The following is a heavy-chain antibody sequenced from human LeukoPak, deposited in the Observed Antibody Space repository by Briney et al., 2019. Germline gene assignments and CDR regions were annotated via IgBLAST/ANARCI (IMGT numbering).Heavy chain of an antibody. V-gene: IGHV1-46*01. CDR2: INPSGGST. J-gene: IGHJ4*02. CDR1: GYTFTSYA. D-gene: IGHD2-2*01. Sequence: ASVKVSCKASGYTFTSYAMHWVRQAPGQGLEWMGIINPSGGSTSYAQKFQGRVTMTRDTSTSTVYMELSSLRSEDTAVYYCARDISHCSSTSHCGRRPNHFDYWGQGTLVTVSS. CDR3: ARDISHCSSTSHCGRRPNHFDY.